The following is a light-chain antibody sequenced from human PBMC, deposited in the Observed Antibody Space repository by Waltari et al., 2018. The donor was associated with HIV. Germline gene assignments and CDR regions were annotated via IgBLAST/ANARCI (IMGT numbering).Light chain of an antibody. J-gene: IGLJ2*01. CDR3: NSRDSSGNHVV. V-gene: IGLV2-14*01. CDR1: SSDVGDYNY. CDR2: EVS. Sequence: QSALTQPASVSGSPGQSITISCTGTSSDVGDYNYVSWFQQHPGKVPKLLIYEVSNRPSGIPDRFSGSSSGNTASLTITGAQAEDEADYYCNSRDSSGNHVVFGGGTKLTVL.